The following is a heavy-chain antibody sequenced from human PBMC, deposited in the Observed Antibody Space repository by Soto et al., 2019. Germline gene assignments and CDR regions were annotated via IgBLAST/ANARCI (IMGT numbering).Heavy chain of an antibody. J-gene: IGHJ4*02. CDR1: GHSIGSGYY. D-gene: IGHD4-17*01. V-gene: IGHV4-38-2*01. CDR3: ARFSLPAKKEFISATVLDY. CDR2: IYHSGST. Sequence: SQTLSLTCVVSGHSIGSGYYCGWIRQPPGQGLEWIGSIYHSGSTYYNLSLKSRLTILVDTSKNQFSMKLSSVTAADTAVYYCARFSLPAKKEFISATVLDYWRQGSLVSVSS.